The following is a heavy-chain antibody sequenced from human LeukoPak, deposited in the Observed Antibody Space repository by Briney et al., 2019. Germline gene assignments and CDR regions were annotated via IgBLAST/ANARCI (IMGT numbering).Heavy chain of an antibody. CDR3: ARGSGAAAGNWFDP. J-gene: IGHJ5*02. V-gene: IGHV4-34*01. CDR2: INHSGST. Sequence: SETLSLTCAVYGGSFSGYYWSWIRQPPGKGLEWIGEINHSGSTNYNPSLKSQVTISVDTSKNQFSLKLSSVTAADTAVYYCARGSGAAAGNWFDPWGQGTLVTVSS. D-gene: IGHD6-13*01. CDR1: GGSFSGYY.